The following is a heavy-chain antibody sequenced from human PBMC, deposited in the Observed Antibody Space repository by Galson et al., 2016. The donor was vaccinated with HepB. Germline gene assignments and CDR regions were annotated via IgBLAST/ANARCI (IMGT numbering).Heavy chain of an antibody. V-gene: IGHV3-23*01. CDR1: GFTFNFYA. J-gene: IGHJ4*02. Sequence: SLRLSCAASGFTFNFYAMTWVRQAPGKGLAWVSAISHSGDSTYYADSVKGRFTISRDNSKNTLYLQINSLTSVDTAVYYCALITPYYFDYWGQGTLVTVSS. CDR2: ISHSGDST. D-gene: IGHD1-14*01. CDR3: ALITPYYFDY.